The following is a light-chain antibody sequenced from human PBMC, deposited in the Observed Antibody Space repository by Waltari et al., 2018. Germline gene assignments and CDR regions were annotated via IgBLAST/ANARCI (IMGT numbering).Light chain of an antibody. V-gene: IGLV2-14*01. CDR3: SSYTSSSTLDV. Sequence: QSALTQPASVSGSPGQSITIPCTGTGSAVGGYNYVCGYQQHPGKAPKLMIYEVSNRPSGVSNRFSGSKSGNTASLTISGLQAEDEADYYCSSYTSSSTLDVFGTGTKVTVL. CDR2: EVS. CDR1: GSAVGGYNY. J-gene: IGLJ1*01.